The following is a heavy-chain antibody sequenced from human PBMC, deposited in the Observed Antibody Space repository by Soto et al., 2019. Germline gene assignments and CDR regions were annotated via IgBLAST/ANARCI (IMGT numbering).Heavy chain of an antibody. CDR3: AKVNGDILTGHQYYYYSRDV. CDR1: GFTFSTYA. V-gene: IGHV3-23*01. Sequence: PGGSLRLSCAASGFTFSTYALSWVRQAPGKGLEWVSTVSGGGGRTYYADSVKGRFTISRDNSKNTLFLQMSSLRAEDTAVYYCAKVNGDILTGHQYYYYSRDVWGQGTTVTVSS. J-gene: IGHJ6*02. D-gene: IGHD3-9*01. CDR2: VSGGGGRT.